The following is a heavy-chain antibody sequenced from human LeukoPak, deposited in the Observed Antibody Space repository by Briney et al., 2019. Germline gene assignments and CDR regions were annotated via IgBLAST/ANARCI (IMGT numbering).Heavy chain of an antibody. Sequence: ASVKVSCKASGYTFTSYDINWVRQATGQGLEWMGWMNPNSGNTGYAQKFQGRVTMTRDTPISTAYMELSRLRSDDTAVYYCAKSIKGYYGSGSSFDYWGQGTLVTVSS. V-gene: IGHV1-8*01. CDR3: AKSIKGYYGSGSSFDY. CDR1: GYTFTSYD. J-gene: IGHJ4*02. CDR2: MNPNSGNT. D-gene: IGHD3-10*01.